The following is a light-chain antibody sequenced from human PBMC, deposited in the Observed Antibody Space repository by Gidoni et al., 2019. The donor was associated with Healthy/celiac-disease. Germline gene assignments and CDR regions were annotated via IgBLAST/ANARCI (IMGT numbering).Light chain of an antibody. CDR3: SSYTSSSTPAVV. CDR2: DVS. Sequence: ALTQPACGSCSPGQSIPISCTGTSSDVGGYNYVSCYQQHPVKAPKLMIYDVSNRPSGVSNRFSGSNSGNTASLTISGLQAEDEADYYCSSYTSSSTPAVVFGGGTKLTVL. V-gene: IGLV2-14*01. J-gene: IGLJ2*01. CDR1: SSDVGGYNY.